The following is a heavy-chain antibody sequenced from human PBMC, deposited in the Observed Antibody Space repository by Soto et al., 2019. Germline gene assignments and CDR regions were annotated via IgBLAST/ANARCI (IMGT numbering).Heavy chain of an antibody. CDR2: ISYDGSNK. V-gene: IGHV3-30-3*01. CDR1: GFTFSSYA. CDR3: ARSRDDFWSGYYDY. D-gene: IGHD3-3*01. Sequence: VQLVESGGGLVKPGGSLRLSCAASGFTFSSYAMHWVRQAPGKGLEWVAVISYDGSNKYYADSVKGRFTISRDNSKNTLYLQMNSLRAEDTAVYYCARSRDDFWSGYYDYWGQGTLVTVSS. J-gene: IGHJ4*02.